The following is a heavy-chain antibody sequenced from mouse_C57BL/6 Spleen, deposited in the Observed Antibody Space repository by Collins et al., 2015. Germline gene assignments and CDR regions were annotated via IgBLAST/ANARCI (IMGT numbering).Heavy chain of an antibody. CDR2: ISNLAYSI. CDR1: GFTFSDYG. CDR3: ARQWTGAMDY. V-gene: IGHV5-15*01. J-gene: IGHJ4*01. Sequence: GSLKLSCAASGFTFSDYGMAWVRQAPRKGPEWVAFISNLAYSIYYADTVTGRFTISRENVKNTLYLEMSSLRSEDTAMYYCARQWTGAMDYWGQGTSVTVSS.